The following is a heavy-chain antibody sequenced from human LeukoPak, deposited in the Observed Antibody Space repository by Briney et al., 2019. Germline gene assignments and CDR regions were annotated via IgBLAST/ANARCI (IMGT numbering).Heavy chain of an antibody. CDR3: ATYSSSWYANYYFDY. V-gene: IGHV1-46*01. J-gene: IGHJ4*02. D-gene: IGHD6-13*01. CDR2: INPSSGST. Sequence: ASVKVSCKASGYTFTSYYMHWVRQAPGQGLEWVGIINPSSGSTNYAQKFQGRVTMTRDTSTSTVYMEVSSLRSEDTAVYYCATYSSSWYANYYFDYWGQGTLVTVSS. CDR1: GYTFTSYY.